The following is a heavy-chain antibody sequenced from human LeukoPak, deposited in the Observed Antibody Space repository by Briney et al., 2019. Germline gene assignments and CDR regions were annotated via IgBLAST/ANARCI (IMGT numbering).Heavy chain of an antibody. CDR3: ARDGGDYDFWSGYSAYYGMDV. D-gene: IGHD3-3*01. CDR2: IWYDGSNK. Sequence: GGSLRLSCAASGFTFSSYGMHWVRQAPGKGLEWVAVIWYDGSNKYYADSVKGRFTISRDNSKNTLYLQMNSLRAEDTAVYYCARDGGDYDFWSGYSAYYGMDVWGQGTTVTVS. J-gene: IGHJ6*02. CDR1: GFTFSSYG. V-gene: IGHV3-33*01.